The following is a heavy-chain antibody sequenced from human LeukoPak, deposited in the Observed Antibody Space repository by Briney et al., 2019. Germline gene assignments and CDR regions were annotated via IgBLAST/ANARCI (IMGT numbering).Heavy chain of an antibody. D-gene: IGHD3-10*01. CDR3: ARQQYASGNSYYLDY. V-gene: IGHV4-39*01. J-gene: IGHJ4*02. Sequence: SETLSLTCTVSGGSISSSSYYWGWIRQPPGKGLEWIGSIYYSGSTNYNPSLKSRVTISVDTSTSQFSLRLSSVTAADTAVYYCARQQYASGNSYYLDYWGQGIRVTVSS. CDR2: IYYSGST. CDR1: GGSISSSSYY.